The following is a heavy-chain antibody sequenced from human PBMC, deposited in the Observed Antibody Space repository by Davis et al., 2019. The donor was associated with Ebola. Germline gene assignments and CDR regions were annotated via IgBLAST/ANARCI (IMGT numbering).Heavy chain of an antibody. CDR1: GYTFTGYY. V-gene: IGHV1-2*04. Sequence: ASVKVSCKASGYTFTGYYMNWVRQAPGQGLEWMGRINPNSGGTNYAQKFQGWVTMTRDTSISTAYMELSRLRSDDTAVYYCVRQYSYAYYFDYWGQGTLVTVSS. CDR3: VRQYSYAYYFDY. CDR2: INPNSGGT. J-gene: IGHJ4*02. D-gene: IGHD5-18*01.